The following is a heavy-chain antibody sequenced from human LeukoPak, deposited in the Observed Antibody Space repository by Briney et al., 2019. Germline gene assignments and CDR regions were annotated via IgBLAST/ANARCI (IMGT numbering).Heavy chain of an antibody. D-gene: IGHD1-26*01. CDR3: ATVPLRVGATSDYYGMDV. Sequence: GASVKVSCKASGGTFSSYAISWLRQAPGQGLEWMGGIIPIFGTANYAQKFQGRVTITADESTSTAYMELSSLRSEDTAVYYCATVPLRVGATSDYYGMDVWGQGTTVTVSS. J-gene: IGHJ6*02. V-gene: IGHV1-69*13. CDR2: IIPIFGTA. CDR1: GGTFSSYA.